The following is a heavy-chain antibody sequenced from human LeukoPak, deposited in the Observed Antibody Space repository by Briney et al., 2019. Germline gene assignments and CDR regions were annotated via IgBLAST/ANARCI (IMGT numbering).Heavy chain of an antibody. D-gene: IGHD6-6*01. J-gene: IGHJ6*03. CDR2: IYTGVST. CDR1: GFTASNNY. CDR3: ARVRPHPIIDV. Sequence: PGGSLRLSCAASGFTASNNYMSWARQAPGKGLEWVSVIYTGVSTYYADSVKGRFAISRDNSKNTLYLQMNSLRAEDTGVYYCARVRPHPIIDVWGKGTTVTVSS. V-gene: IGHV3-53*01.